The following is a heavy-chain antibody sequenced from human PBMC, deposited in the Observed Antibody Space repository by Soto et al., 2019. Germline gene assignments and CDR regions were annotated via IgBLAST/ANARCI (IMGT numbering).Heavy chain of an antibody. V-gene: IGHV5-51*01. CDR2: IYPGDSDT. CDR1: GYSFTSYW. Sequence: GESLKISCKGSGYSFTSYWIGWVRQMPGKGLEWMGIIYPGDSDTRYSPSFQGQVTISADKSISTAYLQWSSLKASDTAMYYCARGGHRGWYDYRIDYWGQGTLVTVSS. D-gene: IGHD6-19*01. CDR3: ARGGHRGWYDYRIDY. J-gene: IGHJ4*02.